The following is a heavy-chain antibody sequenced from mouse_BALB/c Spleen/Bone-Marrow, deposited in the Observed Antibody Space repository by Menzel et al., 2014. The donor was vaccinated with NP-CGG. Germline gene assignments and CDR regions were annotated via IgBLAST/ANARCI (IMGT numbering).Heavy chain of an antibody. Sequence: SGAELVRPGASVKLSCKALGYTFIDYEIHWVKQTPVHGLEWIGAIHPGSGGTAYNQKFKGKATLTADKYSSTVYMELSSLTSEDSVVYCCARLRQLGLRTIDYWGRGTTLTVSS. D-gene: IGHD3-2*01. CDR1: GYTFIDYE. CDR3: ARLRQLGLRTIDY. J-gene: IGHJ2*01. CDR2: IHPGSGGT. V-gene: IGHV1-15*01.